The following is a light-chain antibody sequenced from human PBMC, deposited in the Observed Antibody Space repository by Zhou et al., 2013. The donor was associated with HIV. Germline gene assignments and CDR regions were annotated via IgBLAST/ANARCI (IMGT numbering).Light chain of an antibody. CDR1: QSISSSY. J-gene: IGKJ1*01. CDR3: QQYVSSPRT. Sequence: EIVLTQSPGTLSLSPEERATLSCRASQSISSSYLAWYQQKPGQAPRLLIYGTSSKATGIPDRFSGSGSGTDFILTIDRLEPDDFAVYYCQQYVSSPRTFGQGTKVEVK. CDR2: GTS. V-gene: IGKV3-20*01.